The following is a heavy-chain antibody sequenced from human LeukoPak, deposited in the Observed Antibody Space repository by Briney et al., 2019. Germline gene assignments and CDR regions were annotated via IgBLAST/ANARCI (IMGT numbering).Heavy chain of an antibody. CDR2: IYYSGST. J-gene: IGHJ4*02. CDR1: GVSISSSSYY. V-gene: IGHV4-39*01. D-gene: IGHD6-19*01. CDR3: ARQGRSGWYKLGYFDY. Sequence: KPSETLSLTCTVSGVSISSSSYYWGWIRQPPGKGLEWIGSIYYSGSTYYNPSLKSRVTISVDTSKNQFSLKLSSVTAADTAVYYCARQGRSGWYKLGYFDYWGQGTLVTVSS.